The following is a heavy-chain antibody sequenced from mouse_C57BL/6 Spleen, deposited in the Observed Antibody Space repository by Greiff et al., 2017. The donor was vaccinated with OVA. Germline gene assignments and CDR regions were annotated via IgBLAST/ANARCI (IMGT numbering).Heavy chain of an antibody. V-gene: IGHV7-3*01. CDR1: GFTFTDYY. CDR3: AIPLSSWDYAMDY. D-gene: IGHD1-1*01. CDR2: IRNKANGYTT. J-gene: IGHJ4*01. Sequence: EVMLVESGGGLVQPGGSLSLSCAASGFTFTDYYMSWVRQPPGKALEWLGFIRNKANGYTTEYSASVKGRFTISRDNSQSILYLQMNALRAEDSATYYCAIPLSSWDYAMDYWGQGTSVTVSS.